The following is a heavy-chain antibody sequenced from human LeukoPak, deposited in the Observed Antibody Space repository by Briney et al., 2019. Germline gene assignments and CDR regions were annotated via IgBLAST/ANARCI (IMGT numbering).Heavy chain of an antibody. J-gene: IGHJ4*02. Sequence: PSETLSLTCTVSGGSISSSSYYWGWIRQPPGKGLEWIGYIYYSGSTYYNPSLKSRVTISVDTPKNQFSLKLSSVTAADTAVYYCARLGLSSDWGQGTLVTVSS. D-gene: IGHD6-19*01. CDR3: ARLGLSSD. CDR1: GGSISSSSYY. CDR2: IYYSGST. V-gene: IGHV4-30-4*08.